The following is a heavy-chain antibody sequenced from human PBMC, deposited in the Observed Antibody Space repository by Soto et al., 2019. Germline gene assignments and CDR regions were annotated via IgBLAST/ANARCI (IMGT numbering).Heavy chain of an antibody. Sequence: SLNGSCKSSRGTCSRYTFCWVRQAPGRKLEWVGGIIPLFNTALYARKFKGRVTISADECKDAVYVELNSLTSEATAAFSFARPSGQLGQYSGCPDNWGQGTLVTVSS. V-gene: IGHV1-69*13. J-gene: IGHJ4*02. CDR3: ARPSGQLGQYSGCPDN. CDR2: IIPLFNTA. CDR1: RGTCSRYT. D-gene: IGHD1-26*01.